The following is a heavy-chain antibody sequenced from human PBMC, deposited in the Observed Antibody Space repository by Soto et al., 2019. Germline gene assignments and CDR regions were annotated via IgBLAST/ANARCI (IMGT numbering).Heavy chain of an antibody. CDR1: GFTFSSYA. Sequence: GGSLRLSCAASGFTFSSYAMHWVRQAPGKGLEWVAVISYDGSNKYYADSVKGRFTISRDNSKNTLYLQMNSLRAEDTAVYYCARAIIPQRPYYYDSSGYLLPDYWGQGTLVTVSS. V-gene: IGHV3-30-3*01. J-gene: IGHJ4*02. CDR2: ISYDGSNK. D-gene: IGHD3-22*01. CDR3: ARAIIPQRPYYYDSSGYLLPDY.